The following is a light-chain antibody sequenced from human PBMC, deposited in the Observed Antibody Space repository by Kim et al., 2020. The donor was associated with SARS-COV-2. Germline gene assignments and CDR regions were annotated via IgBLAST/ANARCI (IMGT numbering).Light chain of an antibody. J-gene: IGLJ2*01. CDR2: GKN. CDR1: SLRSYY. Sequence: SSELTQDPAVSVALGQTVRITCQGDSLRSYYASWYQQKPGQAPVLVIYGKNNRPSGISDRFSGSSSGNTASLTITGAKAEDEADYYCNSRDSSDYVVFGGGTQLTVL. CDR3: NSRDSSDYVV. V-gene: IGLV3-19*01.